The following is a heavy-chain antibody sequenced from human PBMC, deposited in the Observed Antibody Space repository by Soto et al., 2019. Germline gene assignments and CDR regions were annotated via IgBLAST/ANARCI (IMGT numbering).Heavy chain of an antibody. CDR3: AKVPTPDIVVVPILDY. J-gene: IGHJ4*02. CDR2: ISGSGGST. V-gene: IGHV3-23*01. Sequence: PGGSLRLSCAASGFTFSSYAMSWVRQAPGKGLEWVSAISGSGGSTYYADSVKGRFTISRDNSKNTLYLQMNSLRAEDTAVYYCAKVPTPDIVVVPILDYWGQGTLVTVSS. D-gene: IGHD2-2*01. CDR1: GFTFSSYA.